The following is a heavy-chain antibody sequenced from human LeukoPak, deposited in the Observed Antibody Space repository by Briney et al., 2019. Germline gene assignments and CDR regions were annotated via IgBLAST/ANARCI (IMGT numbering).Heavy chain of an antibody. V-gene: IGHV3-30*04. Sequence: PGRSLRLSCAASGFTFNSYAMHWVRQAPGKGLEWVAVISYDGNTKYYADSVKGRFTISRDNSKSRLYLQMNSLRAEDTAVYDCARESTLGSFADRWGQGTLVTVSS. CDR1: GFTFNSYA. CDR2: ISYDGNTK. J-gene: IGHJ5*02. CDR3: ARESTLGSFADR. D-gene: IGHD3-16*01.